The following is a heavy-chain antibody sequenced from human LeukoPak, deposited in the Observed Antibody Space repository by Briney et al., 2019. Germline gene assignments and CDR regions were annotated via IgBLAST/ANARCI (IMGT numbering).Heavy chain of an antibody. J-gene: IGHJ4*02. V-gene: IGHV4-4*07. CDR1: GGSISSYY. CDR3: ARSLELRGFLDY. D-gene: IGHD1-7*01. CDR2: IYTSGTI. Sequence: PSETLSLTCTVSGGSISSYYWSWIRQPAGTALEWIGCIYTSGTITYNPSLKSRVTMSVDTSKNQFSLKLSSVTAADTAVYYCARSLELRGFLDYWGQGTLVTVSS.